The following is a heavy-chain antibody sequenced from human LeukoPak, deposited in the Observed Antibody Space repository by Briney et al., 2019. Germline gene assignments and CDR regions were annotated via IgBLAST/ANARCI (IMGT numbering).Heavy chain of an antibody. CDR1: GFTFRTYE. Sequence: GGSLRLSCAASGFTFRTYEMNWVRQAPGQGLEWVSYIGTIISTTYYSDSVKGRFTVSRDDAKSSLYLQMNSLRAEDTAVYYCARGSSGRDYWGQGTLVTVSS. CDR3: ARGSSGRDY. V-gene: IGHV3-48*03. J-gene: IGHJ4*02. CDR2: IGTIISTT. D-gene: IGHD6-19*01.